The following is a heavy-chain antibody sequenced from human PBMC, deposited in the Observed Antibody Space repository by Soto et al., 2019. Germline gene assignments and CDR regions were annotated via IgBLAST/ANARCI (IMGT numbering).Heavy chain of an antibody. CDR2: ISSSGSTI. J-gene: IGHJ2*01. V-gene: IGHV3-11*01. CDR1: GFTFSDYY. D-gene: IGHD4-17*01. Sequence: QVQLVESGGGLVKPGGSLRLSCAASGFTFSDYYMSWIRQAPGKGLEWVSYISSSGSTIYYADSVKGRFTISRDNAKNSLYLQMNSLRAEDTAVYYCARLHGAEDYGDYEETSRRYFDLWGRGTLVTVSS. CDR3: ARLHGAEDYGDYEETSRRYFDL.